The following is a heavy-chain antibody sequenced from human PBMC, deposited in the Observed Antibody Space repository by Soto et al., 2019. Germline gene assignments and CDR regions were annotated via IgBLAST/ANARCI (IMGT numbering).Heavy chain of an antibody. D-gene: IGHD3-22*01. CDR2: IYYGGST. CDR3: ARRGYYYENSGQNAYDY. Sequence: SETLSLTCTVSGGSISSGGYYWSWIHQHPGKGLEWIGYIYYGGSTYYNPSLKSRATISGDTSKNQFSLKLSSVTAADTAVYYCARRGYYYENSGQNAYDYWGQGILVTVSS. CDR1: GGSISSGGYY. V-gene: IGHV4-31*03. J-gene: IGHJ4*01.